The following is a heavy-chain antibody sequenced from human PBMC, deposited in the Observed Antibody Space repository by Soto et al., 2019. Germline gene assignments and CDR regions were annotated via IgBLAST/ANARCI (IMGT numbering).Heavy chain of an antibody. CDR3: ARVWYCTSNSCPLDY. CDR2: ISSTSSYI. Sequence: GGSLRLSCAASGFTFSSYSMNWVRQAPGKGLEWVSYISSTSSYIYYADSVKGRFTISRDNAKNSLFLQMNSLRAEDTAVYYCARVWYCTSNSCPLDYWGQGPLVTVSS. D-gene: IGHD2-2*01. CDR1: GFTFSSYS. J-gene: IGHJ4*02. V-gene: IGHV3-21*01.